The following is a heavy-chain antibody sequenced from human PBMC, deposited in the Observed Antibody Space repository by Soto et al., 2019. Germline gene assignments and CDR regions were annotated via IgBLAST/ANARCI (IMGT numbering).Heavy chain of an antibody. V-gene: IGHV3-53*02. D-gene: IGHD3-16*01. Sequence: EVQLVETGGGLIQPGGSLRLSCAASGFTVSSNYMSWVRQAPGKGLEWVSVIYSGGSTYYADSVKGRFTISRDNSKNTLYLQMNSLRAEDTAVYYCARDKGKRLHYFDYWGQGTLVTVSS. CDR3: ARDKGKRLHYFDY. CDR1: GFTVSSNY. J-gene: IGHJ4*02. CDR2: IYSGGST.